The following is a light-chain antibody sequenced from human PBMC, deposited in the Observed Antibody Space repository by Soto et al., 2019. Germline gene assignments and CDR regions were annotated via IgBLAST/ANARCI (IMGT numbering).Light chain of an antibody. CDR1: SSDVGGYNY. CDR3: TSYTTSSPYLV. J-gene: IGLJ3*02. V-gene: IGLV2-14*03. CDR2: DVT. Sequence: QSALTQPASVSGSPGQSITISGTGTSSDVGGYNYVSWYQHHPGKVPKLMIYDVTNRPSGVSNRFSGSKSGNTASLTISGLQAEDEADYYCTSYTTSSPYLVFGGGTKLTVL.